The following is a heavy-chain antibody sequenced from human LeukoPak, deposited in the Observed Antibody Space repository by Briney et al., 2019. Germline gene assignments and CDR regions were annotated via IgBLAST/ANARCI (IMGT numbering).Heavy chain of an antibody. D-gene: IGHD3-22*01. J-gene: IGHJ4*02. V-gene: IGHV3-33*03. CDR3: AKEYDISGPPFDY. Sequence: QPGRSLILSCSASGFTFSSDGMHWVRQAPGKGLEGEEVIWYEGSNRNYAYSVKRRFHISSDKYKTPLYLQMNMLRAEDTAVYYCAKEYDISGPPFDYCGQGTLVIVSS. CDR1: GFTFSSDG. CDR2: IWYEGSNR.